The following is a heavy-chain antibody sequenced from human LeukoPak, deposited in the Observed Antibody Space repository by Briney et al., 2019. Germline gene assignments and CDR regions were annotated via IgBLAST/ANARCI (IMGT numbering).Heavy chain of an antibody. Sequence: SETLSLTCAVYGGSFSSSSYYWGWIRQPPGKGLEWIGSIYYSGSTYYNPSLKSRVTISVDTSKNQFSLKLSSVTAADTAVYYCASLVVPAAPNYYYYMDVWGKGTTVTVSS. D-gene: IGHD2-2*01. CDR1: GGSFSSSSYY. CDR3: ASLVVPAAPNYYYYMDV. V-gene: IGHV4-39*01. J-gene: IGHJ6*03. CDR2: IYYSGST.